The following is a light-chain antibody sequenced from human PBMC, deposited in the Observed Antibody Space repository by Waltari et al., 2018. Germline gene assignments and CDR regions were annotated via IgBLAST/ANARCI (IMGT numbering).Light chain of an antibody. CDR3: SSYTSSSTYV. CDR2: GVI. V-gene: IGLV2-14*01. J-gene: IGLJ1*01. CDR1: SSDVGGYNY. Sequence: QSALTQPASVSGSPGQSIPISCTGTSSDVGGYNYVSWYQQHPGKAPNLMIYGVINRPSGVSNRFSGSKSGNTSSLTISGLQAEDEADYYCSSYTSSSTYVFGTGTKVTVL.